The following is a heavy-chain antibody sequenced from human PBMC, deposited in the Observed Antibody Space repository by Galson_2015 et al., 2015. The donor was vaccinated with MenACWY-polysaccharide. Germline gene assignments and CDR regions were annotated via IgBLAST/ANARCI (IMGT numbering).Heavy chain of an antibody. CDR3: TTKKGYVSTTGRDYFDY. D-gene: IGHD2-21*01. CDR1: EFPFTTAW. J-gene: IGHJ4*02. V-gene: IGHV3-15*01. Sequence: SLRLSCAVSEFPFTTAWMIWVRQAPGKGLEWVGRIKRKADGETTDYAAPVNGRFFISRDDSTNTVYLQMNGLKIEDTAVYYCTTKKGYVSTTGRDYFDYWGQGTLVTVSS. CDR2: IKRKADGETT.